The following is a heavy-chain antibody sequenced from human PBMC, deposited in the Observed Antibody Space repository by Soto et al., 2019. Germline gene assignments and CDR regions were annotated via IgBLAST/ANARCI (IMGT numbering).Heavy chain of an antibody. CDR2: IKPDGSEK. Sequence: GGSLRLSCAASGFTFSSYWMSWVRQAPGKGLEWVANIKPDGSEKYYVDSVRGRFTISRDNVENSLNLQMNSLRAEDAALHYCARDEARPLGYWGQGTLVTVSS. D-gene: IGHD6-6*01. CDR3: ARDEARPLGY. J-gene: IGHJ4*02. CDR1: GFTFSSYW. V-gene: IGHV3-7*01.